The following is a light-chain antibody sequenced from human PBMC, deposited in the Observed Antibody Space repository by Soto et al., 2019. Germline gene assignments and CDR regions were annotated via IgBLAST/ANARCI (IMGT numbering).Light chain of an antibody. CDR2: LNSAGSH. CDR1: SGHSSYA. CDR3: QTWGTGIQV. Sequence: QPVLTQSPSASASLGASVKLTCTLSSGHSSYAIAWHQQHPEKGPRYLMKLNSAGSHSKGDGIPDRFSGSSSGAERDLTSSSLQSEDEADYDCQTWGTGIQVFGGGTKVTVL. V-gene: IGLV4-69*01. J-gene: IGLJ2*01.